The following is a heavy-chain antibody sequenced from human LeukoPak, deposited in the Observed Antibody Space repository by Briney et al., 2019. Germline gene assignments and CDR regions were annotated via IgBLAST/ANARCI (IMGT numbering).Heavy chain of an antibody. CDR2: ISSSSTYL. J-gene: IGHJ4*02. D-gene: IGHD4-11*01. V-gene: IGHV3-21*06. Sequence: GGSLRLSCAASGFTFSSYSMNWVRQAPGKGLEWVSSISSSSTYLYYADSVKGRFTISRDKVKNSLYLQMNSLRAEDTAVYYCARDLTTVTTAVFAYWGQGTLVTVSS. CDR1: GFTFSSYS. CDR3: ARDLTTVTTAVFAY.